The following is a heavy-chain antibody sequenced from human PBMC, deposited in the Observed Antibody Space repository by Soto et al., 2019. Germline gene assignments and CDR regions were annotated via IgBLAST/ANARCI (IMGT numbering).Heavy chain of an antibody. Sequence: SQTLSLTCAISGDSVSSNSAAWNWIRQSPSRGLEWLGRTYYRSKWYNDYAVSVKSRITINPDTSKNQFSLQLNSVTPEDTAVYYCARDRGLAAAGRGNWFDPWGQGTLVTVPS. V-gene: IGHV6-1*01. CDR2: TYYRSKWYN. J-gene: IGHJ5*02. D-gene: IGHD6-13*01. CDR1: GDSVSSNSAA. CDR3: ARDRGLAAAGRGNWFDP.